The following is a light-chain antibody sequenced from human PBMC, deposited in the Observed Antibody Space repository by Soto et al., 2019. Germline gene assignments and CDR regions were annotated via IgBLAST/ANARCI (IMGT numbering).Light chain of an antibody. CDR3: SSYTSTSTYV. CDR2: HVS. Sequence: QSVLTQPASVSGSPGQSITISCTGTSSDVGGYNYVSWYQQYPGKAPKLMIYHVSNRPSGVSNRFSGSKSGNSASLTISGLQPEDEADYYCSSYTSTSTYVSGTGTKVTVL. V-gene: IGLV2-14*01. J-gene: IGLJ1*01. CDR1: SSDVGGYNY.